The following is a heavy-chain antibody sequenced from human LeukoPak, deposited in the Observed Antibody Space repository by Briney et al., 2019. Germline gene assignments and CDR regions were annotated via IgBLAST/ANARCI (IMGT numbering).Heavy chain of an antibody. CDR3: ARGMSTVTKRRSYYFDY. CDR1: GGSFSGYY. V-gene: IGHV4-34*01. D-gene: IGHD4-17*01. CDR2: INHSGST. J-gene: IGHJ4*02. Sequence: SETLSLTCAVYGGSFSGYYWSWIRQPPGKGLEWVGEINHSGSTNYNPPLKSRVTISVDTSKNQFSLKLTSVTAADTAVYYCARGMSTVTKRRSYYFDYWGQGTLVTVSS.